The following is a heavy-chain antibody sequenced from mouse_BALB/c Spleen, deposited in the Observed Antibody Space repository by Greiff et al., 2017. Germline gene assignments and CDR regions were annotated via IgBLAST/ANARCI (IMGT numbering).Heavy chain of an antibody. CDR1: GYAFSNYG. Sequence: VQLEESGAELVRPGASVKISCKASGYAFSNYGMHWVKQRPGQGLEWIGQIYPGDGDTNYNGKFKGKATLTADKSSSTAYMQLSSLTSEDSAIYFCARADYGNSYYVGYWGQGTTLTVSS. CDR3: ARADYGNSYYVGY. V-gene: IGHV1-80*01. J-gene: IGHJ2*01. D-gene: IGHD2-1*01. CDR2: IYPGDGDT.